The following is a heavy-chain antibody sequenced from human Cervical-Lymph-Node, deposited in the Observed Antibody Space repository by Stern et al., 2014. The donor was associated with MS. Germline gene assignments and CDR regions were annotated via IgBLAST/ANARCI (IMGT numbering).Heavy chain of an antibody. V-gene: IGHV5-51*03. J-gene: IGHJ4*02. CDR2: VYPGDSDT. CDR3: ATYYYDFSGYQEEDH. D-gene: IGHD3-22*01. CDR1: GYSFTNYW. Sequence: EVQLVESGAEVKKPGESLKISCKGSGYSFTNYWIGWVRQMPGKVLEWMGIVYPGDSDTRYSPSFQGQVTISADKSISTAYLQWSSLKASDTAMYYCATYYYDFSGYQEEDHWGQGTLVIVSS.